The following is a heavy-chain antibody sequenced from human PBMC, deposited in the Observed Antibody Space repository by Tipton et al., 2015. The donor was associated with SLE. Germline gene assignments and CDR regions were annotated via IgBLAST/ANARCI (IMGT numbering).Heavy chain of an antibody. J-gene: IGHJ6*03. CDR1: GGSISSDDYY. D-gene: IGHD1-26*01. V-gene: IGHV4-30-4*01. CDR2: IYYSGST. Sequence: TLSLTCTVSGGSISSDDYYWSWIRQPPGNGLEWIGYIYYSGSTYYNPSLKSRVAISVDTSKNQFSLKLSSVTAADTAVYYCARWERDYYYMDVWGKGTTVTVSS. CDR3: ARWERDYYYMDV.